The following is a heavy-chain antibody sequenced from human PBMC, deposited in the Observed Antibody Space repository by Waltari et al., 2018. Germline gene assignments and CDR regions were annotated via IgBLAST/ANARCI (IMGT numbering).Heavy chain of an antibody. CDR2: IAYDGKTD. V-gene: IGHV3-30*03. CDR1: GFTFTNHA. Sequence: QVELVESGGGVVQPGRSLRLSCEASGFTFTNHAMHWVRQAPGKGLEWLALIAYDGKTDLYADSVKGRFTISRDNSKSTLHLQMNRLKTEDTAIYFCARGRFLEWLFLDFWGQGALVTVSS. CDR3: ARGRFLEWLFLDF. D-gene: IGHD3-3*01. J-gene: IGHJ4*02.